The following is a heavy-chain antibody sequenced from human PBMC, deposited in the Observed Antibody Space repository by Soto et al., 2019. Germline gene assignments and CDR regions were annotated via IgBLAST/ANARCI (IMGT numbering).Heavy chain of an antibody. D-gene: IGHD1-1*01. J-gene: IGHJ4*02. Sequence: PSETLSLTCTVSGGSFSSSSYYWGWIRQPPGKGLEWIGSIYYSGSTYYNPSLKSRVTISVDTSKNQFSLKLSSVTAADTAVYYCARKSPGNIDYWGQGTLVTVSS. CDR2: IYYSGST. V-gene: IGHV4-39*01. CDR1: GGSFSSSSYY. CDR3: ARKSPGNIDY.